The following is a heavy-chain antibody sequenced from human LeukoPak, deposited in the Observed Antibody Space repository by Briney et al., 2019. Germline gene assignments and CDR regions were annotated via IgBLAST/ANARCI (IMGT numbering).Heavy chain of an antibody. CDR1: GFTFSSYG. CDR2: ISSDSTYI. CDR3: AREMWLRGPLDY. J-gene: IGHJ4*02. V-gene: IGHV3-21*01. D-gene: IGHD5-12*01. Sequence: GGSLRLSCAASGFTFSSYGMHWVRQAPGKGLEWVSSISSDSTYIYYADSVKGRFTISRDNAKNSLYLQLYSLRAEDTAVYFCAREMWLRGPLDYWGQGTLVSVSS.